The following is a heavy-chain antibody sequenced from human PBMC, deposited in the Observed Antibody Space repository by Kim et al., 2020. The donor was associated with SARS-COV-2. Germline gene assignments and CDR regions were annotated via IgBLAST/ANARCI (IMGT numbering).Heavy chain of an antibody. CDR1: GFSFSDHY. CDR2: IRNKANSYTT. J-gene: IGHJ4*02. Sequence: GGSLRLSCAASGFSFSDHYMDWVRQAPGKGLECVGRIRNKANSYTTDYGASVKGRFTISRDDSKNSLYLQMNSLQSEDTAVYYCARVKANILTGAYHDYWGQGTLVTVSS. V-gene: IGHV3-72*01. D-gene: IGHD3-9*01. CDR3: ARVKANILTGAYHDY.